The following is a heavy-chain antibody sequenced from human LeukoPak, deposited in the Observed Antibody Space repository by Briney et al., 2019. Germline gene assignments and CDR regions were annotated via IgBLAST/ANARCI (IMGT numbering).Heavy chain of an antibody. CDR2: ISSSSSYI. Sequence: PGGSLRLSCAASGFTFSSYSMNWVRQAPGKGLEWVSSISSSSSYIYYADSVKGRFTISRDNAKNSLYLQMNRLRAEDTAVYYCASDGIPGYCSSTSCKTFDYWGQGTLVTVSS. D-gene: IGHD2-2*01. V-gene: IGHV3-21*01. CDR1: GFTFSSYS. J-gene: IGHJ4*02. CDR3: ASDGIPGYCSSTSCKTFDY.